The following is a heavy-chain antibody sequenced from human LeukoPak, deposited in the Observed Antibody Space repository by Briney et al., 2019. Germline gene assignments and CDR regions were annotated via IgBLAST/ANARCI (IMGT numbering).Heavy chain of an antibody. Sequence: GGSLRLSCAASGFTFSNAWMNWVRQAPGKGLEWVGRIKSKTDGGTTDYAAPVKGRFTISRDDSKNTLYLQMNSLRAEDTAVYYCAKDITGTTLPSGDYWGQGTLVTVSS. CDR1: GFTFSNAW. CDR3: AKDITGTTLPSGDY. J-gene: IGHJ4*02. V-gene: IGHV3-15*07. D-gene: IGHD1-7*01. CDR2: IKSKTDGGTT.